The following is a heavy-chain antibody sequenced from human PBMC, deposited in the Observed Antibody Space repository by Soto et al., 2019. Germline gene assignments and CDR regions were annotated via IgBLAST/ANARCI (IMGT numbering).Heavy chain of an antibody. CDR3: ARASLWFGELWHWFDP. J-gene: IGHJ5*02. D-gene: IGHD3-10*01. CDR1: GYTFTSYD. Sequence: QVQLVQSGAEVKKPGASVKVSCKASGYTFTSYDINWVRQDTGQGLEWMGWMNPNSGNTGYAQKFQGRVTMTRNTSISTAYMELSSLRSEDTAVYYCARASLWFGELWHWFDPWGQGTLVTVSS. CDR2: MNPNSGNT. V-gene: IGHV1-8*01.